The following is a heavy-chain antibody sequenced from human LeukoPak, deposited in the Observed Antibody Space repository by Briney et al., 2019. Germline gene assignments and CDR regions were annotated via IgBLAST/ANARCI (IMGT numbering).Heavy chain of an antibody. CDR2: ISGSGGST. J-gene: IGHJ4*02. D-gene: IGHD1-26*01. CDR1: GFTFSSYA. V-gene: IGHV3-23*01. Sequence: GGSLRLSCAASGFTFSSYAMSWVRQAPGKGLEWVSAISGSGGSTYYADSVKGRFTISRDNSKNTLYLQMNSLRAEDTAVYYCVTAPTLYSGGYFFDSWGQGTLVTVSS. CDR3: VTAPTLYSGGYFFDS.